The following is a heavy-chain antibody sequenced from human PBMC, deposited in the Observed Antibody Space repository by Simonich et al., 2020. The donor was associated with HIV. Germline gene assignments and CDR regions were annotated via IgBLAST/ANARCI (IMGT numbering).Heavy chain of an antibody. CDR1: GYTYINYG. Sequence: QVHLVQSGAEVKKPGASVKVSCKASGYTYINYGINWVRQAPGQGLEWMGRITVSNGNTDTAQKFRGRLTLTTDTSTTTAYMELRSLRSDDTAVYYCARDLPIGSYFDYWGQGTLVTVSS. CDR2: ITVSNGNT. J-gene: IGHJ4*02. D-gene: IGHD1-26*01. V-gene: IGHV1-18*01. CDR3: ARDLPIGSYFDY.